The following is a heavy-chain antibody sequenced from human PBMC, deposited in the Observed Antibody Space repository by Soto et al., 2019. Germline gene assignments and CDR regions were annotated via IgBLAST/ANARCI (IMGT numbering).Heavy chain of an antibody. CDR2: ISAYTDDP. CDR3: ARVIPGAEALFAP. V-gene: IGHV1-18*01. J-gene: IGHJ5*02. CDR1: GNTFTNFG. Sequence: QGQLVQSGAEVKKPGASVKFSCTASGNTFTNFGVTWVRQAPAQGRGWMGWISAYTDDPNYAQKFKGRVTMTIDTSTSTAYLDLRSLTSDDTAVYDCARVIPGAEALFAPWGQGTLVTVSS. D-gene: IGHD2-2*01.